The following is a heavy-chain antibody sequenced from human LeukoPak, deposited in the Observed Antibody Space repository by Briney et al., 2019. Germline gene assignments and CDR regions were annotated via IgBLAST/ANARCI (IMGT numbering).Heavy chain of an antibody. J-gene: IGHJ5*02. CDR2: IYYSGST. CDR3: AANDYGDLNWFDP. CDR1: GGSISSSSYY. D-gene: IGHD4-17*01. Sequence: SETLSLTCTVSGGSISSSSYYWGWIRQPPGKGLEWIGSIYYSGSTYYNPSLKSRVTISVDTSKNQFSLKLSSVTAADTAAYYCAANDYGDLNWFDPWGQGTLVTVSS. V-gene: IGHV4-39*07.